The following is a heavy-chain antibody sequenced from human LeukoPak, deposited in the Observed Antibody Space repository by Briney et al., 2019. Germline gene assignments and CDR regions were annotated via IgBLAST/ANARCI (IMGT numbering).Heavy chain of an antibody. CDR2: IWSDGTKR. J-gene: IGHJ1*01. CDR1: GFTFSDYG. CDR3: ARGDFWSGYYRPEYFQH. D-gene: IGHD3-3*01. Sequence: PGGSLRLSCAASGFTFSDYGMHWVRQAPGKGLEWVAFIWSDGTKRYYADSVKGRFTISRDNAKNSLYLQMNSLRAEDTAVYYCARGDFWSGYYRPEYFQHWGQGTLVTVSS. V-gene: IGHV3-33*01.